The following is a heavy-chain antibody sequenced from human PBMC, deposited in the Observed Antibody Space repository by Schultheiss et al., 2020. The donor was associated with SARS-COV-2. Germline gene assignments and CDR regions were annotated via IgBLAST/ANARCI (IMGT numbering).Heavy chain of an antibody. J-gene: IGHJ4*02. CDR2: ISYDGSTK. Sequence: GGSLRLSCAASGFTFSSYGMHWVRQAPGKGLEWLAVISYDGSTKYYADSVKGRFTISRDNSKNTLDLQMNSLRGEDTAVYYCARDDDSSGYYIDHWGQGTLVTVSS. CDR3: ARDDDSSGYYIDH. V-gene: IGHV3-30*12. D-gene: IGHD3-22*01. CDR1: GFTFSSYG.